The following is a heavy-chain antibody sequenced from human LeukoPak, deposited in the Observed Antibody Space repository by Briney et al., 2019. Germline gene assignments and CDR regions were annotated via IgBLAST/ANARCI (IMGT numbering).Heavy chain of an antibody. CDR2: TNRDGSEK. Sequence: GGSLRLSCAGSRFTFSNFWMSWVRQAPGKGLEWVANTNRDGSEKYYVDSVKGRVTISRDNAMNFLYLQLNSLRVDDTAVYYCARDSGSCRGCAFDIWGQGTVLTVSS. D-gene: IGHD1-26*01. CDR1: RFTFSNFW. J-gene: IGHJ3*02. CDR3: ARDSGSCRGCAFDI. V-gene: IGHV3-7*01.